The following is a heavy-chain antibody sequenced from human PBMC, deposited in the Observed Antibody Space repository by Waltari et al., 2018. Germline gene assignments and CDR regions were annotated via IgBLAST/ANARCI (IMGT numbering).Heavy chain of an antibody. D-gene: IGHD6-25*01. V-gene: IGHV4-38-2*01. J-gene: IGHJ4*02. CDR1: GYSISSAYY. CDR2: MLHGGTT. Sequence: QVQLQESGPGLVKPSETLSLTCAVSGYSISSAYYWSWILQPPGEGRGWMGCMLHGGTTYYNPSLKNRVTISVDTTKNQFSLKLSSVTAADTAVYYCARRVSTGLQYNYFDYWGQGTPVTVSS. CDR3: ARRVSTGLQYNYFDY.